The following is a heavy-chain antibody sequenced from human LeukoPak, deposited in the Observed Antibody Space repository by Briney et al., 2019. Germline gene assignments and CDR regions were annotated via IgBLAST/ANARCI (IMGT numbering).Heavy chain of an antibody. CDR3: ARDDYVLGSYYYGMNV. CDR2: ISSGSGTI. J-gene: IGHJ6*02. V-gene: IGHV3-48*04. D-gene: IGHD4-17*01. CDR1: GFTFSTYS. Sequence: GGSLRPSCAASGFTFSTYSMNWVRQAPGKGLEWVSYISSGSGTIYYADSVRGRFTISRDDTKNSLFLQMNSLRAEDTAVYYCARDDYVLGSYYYGMNVWGQGTTVTVSS.